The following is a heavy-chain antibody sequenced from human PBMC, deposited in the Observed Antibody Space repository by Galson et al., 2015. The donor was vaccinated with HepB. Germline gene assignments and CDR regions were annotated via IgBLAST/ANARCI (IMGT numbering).Heavy chain of an antibody. CDR3: ARDLSGYDDSSGKIARRHFDY. CDR2: ISSGSSYI. Sequence: SLRLSCAASGFSFRSYTMNWVRQAPGKGLEWVSSISSGSSYIYYADLVRGRFTISRDDAKNSLYLQMNSLTAEDTAVYYCARDLSGYDDSSGKIARRHFDYWGQGTPVTVSS. J-gene: IGHJ4*02. D-gene: IGHD3-22*01. CDR1: GFSFRSYT. V-gene: IGHV3-21*01.